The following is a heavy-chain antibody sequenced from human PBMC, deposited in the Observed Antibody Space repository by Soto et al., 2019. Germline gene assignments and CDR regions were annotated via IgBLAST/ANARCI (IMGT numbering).Heavy chain of an antibody. CDR3: ARAGSMVRGVKWFDP. Sequence: SETLSLTCTVSGGSISSYYWSWIRQPPGKGLEWIGYIYYSGSTNYNPSLKSRVTISVDTSKNQLSLKLSSVTAADTAVYYCARAGSMVRGVKWFDPWGQGTLVTVSS. J-gene: IGHJ5*02. CDR2: IYYSGST. CDR1: GGSISSYY. V-gene: IGHV4-59*01. D-gene: IGHD3-10*01.